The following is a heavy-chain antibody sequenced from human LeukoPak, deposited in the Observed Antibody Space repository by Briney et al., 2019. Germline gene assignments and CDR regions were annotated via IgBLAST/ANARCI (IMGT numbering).Heavy chain of an antibody. CDR2: INPSGST. Sequence: SETLSLTCAVYGASFSGHYWTWIRQPPGKGLEWIGEINPSGSTKYNPSLKSRVTISVDTSKNQFSLKLSSVTAADTAVYYCARVVYSGYDFRGAMDVWGKGTTVTVSS. CDR1: GASFSGHY. J-gene: IGHJ6*03. D-gene: IGHD5-12*01. V-gene: IGHV4-34*01. CDR3: ARVVYSGYDFRGAMDV.